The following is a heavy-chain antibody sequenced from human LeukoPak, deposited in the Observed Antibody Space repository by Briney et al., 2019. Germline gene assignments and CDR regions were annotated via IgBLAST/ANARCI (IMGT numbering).Heavy chain of an antibody. Sequence: KPSETLFLTCTVSGGSISSGGYYWSWIRQHPGKGLEWIGYIYYSGSTYYNPSLKSRVTISVDTSKNQFSLKLSSVTAADTAVYYCARVSGSSADYWGQGTLVTVSS. J-gene: IGHJ4*02. CDR2: IYYSGST. D-gene: IGHD1-26*01. CDR3: ARVSGSSADY. CDR1: GGSISSGGYY. V-gene: IGHV4-31*03.